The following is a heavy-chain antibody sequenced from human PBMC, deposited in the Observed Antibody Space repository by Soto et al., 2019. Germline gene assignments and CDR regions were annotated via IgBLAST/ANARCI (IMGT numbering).Heavy chain of an antibody. CDR1: GYTFTSSD. Sequence: QVQLVQSGAEVKKPGASVRVSCKASGYTFTSSDVYWVRQATGQGLELMGWMNPNTGNTGYAQKFQGRVTMTKNTTISTAYIELSSLRAEDTAVYYGARGSNHCNGGSCYSYWFDPWGQGTPVTVSS. V-gene: IGHV1-8*01. CDR2: MNPNTGNT. CDR3: ARGSNHCNGGSCYSYWFDP. D-gene: IGHD2-15*01. J-gene: IGHJ5*02.